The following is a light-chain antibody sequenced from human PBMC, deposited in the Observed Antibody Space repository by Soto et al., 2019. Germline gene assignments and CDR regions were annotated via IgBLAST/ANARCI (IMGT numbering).Light chain of an antibody. V-gene: IGKV3-20*01. Sequence: EILLTQSPGTLSLSPGERSTLSCRASKSVSRSYLAWYQQKPGQAPRLLIYGASSRATGIPDRFTGSGSGTDFTLTISRLEPEDFAVYSCQHYGDSSYTFGQGTKLEIK. CDR3: QHYGDSSYT. CDR1: KSVSRSY. CDR2: GAS. J-gene: IGKJ2*01.